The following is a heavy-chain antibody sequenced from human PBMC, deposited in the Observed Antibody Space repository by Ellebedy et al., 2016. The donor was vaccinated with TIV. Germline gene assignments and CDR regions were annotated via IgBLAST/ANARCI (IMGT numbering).Heavy chain of an antibody. CDR1: GATFSGSA. J-gene: IGHJ4*02. CDR3: ARHIGYSNGPSEY. CDR2: IIAIFGTT. Sequence: SVKVSCKAPGATFSGSAISWVRQAPGLGLEWIGGIIAIFGTTKYAQKFQGRVTITADQLTTTSHMELSDLRFEDTAIYYCARHIGYSNGPSEYWGQGSLVTVSS. D-gene: IGHD6-19*01. V-gene: IGHV1-69*13.